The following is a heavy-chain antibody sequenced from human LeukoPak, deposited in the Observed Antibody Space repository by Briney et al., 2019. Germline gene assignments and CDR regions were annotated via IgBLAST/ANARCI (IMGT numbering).Heavy chain of an antibody. CDR3: ARVIFGSGSYLDY. CDR2: ISSSSSYT. Sequence: PGGSLRLSCAASGFTFSDYYMSWIRQAPGKGLEWVSYISSSSSYTNYADSMKGRFTISRDNAKNSLYLQMNSLRAEDTAVYYCARVIFGSGSYLDYWGQGTLVTVSS. D-gene: IGHD3-10*01. V-gene: IGHV3-11*06. CDR1: GFTFSDYY. J-gene: IGHJ4*02.